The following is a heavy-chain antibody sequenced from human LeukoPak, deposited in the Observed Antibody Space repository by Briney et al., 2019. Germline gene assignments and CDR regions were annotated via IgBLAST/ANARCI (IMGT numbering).Heavy chain of an antibody. D-gene: IGHD3-9*01. CDR1: GYNFTNYA. CDR3: ARGPSLVTTRLYYYYYYMDV. J-gene: IGHJ6*03. CDR2: IIPIFGTA. Sequence: SVKVSCKASGYNFTNYALNWVRQTPGQGLEWMGGIIPIFGTANYAQKFQGRVTITTDESTSTAYMELSSLRSEDTAVYYCARGPSLVTTRLYYYYYYMDVWGKGTTVTVSS. V-gene: IGHV1-69*05.